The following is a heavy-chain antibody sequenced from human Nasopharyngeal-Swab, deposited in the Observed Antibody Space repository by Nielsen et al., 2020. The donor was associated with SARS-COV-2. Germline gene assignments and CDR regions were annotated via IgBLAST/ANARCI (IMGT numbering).Heavy chain of an antibody. Sequence: SETLSLTCAVSGASIISGTYYWNWIRQAPGKGLEWIGEINHNERTNYNPSLKRRIAMLVDTSNNQVSLKVSSVSAGDTAVYYCARAGRVGDAYTGLDVWGPGTTVTVSS. CDR3: ARAGRVGDAYTGLDV. CDR1: GASIISGTYY. J-gene: IGHJ6*02. D-gene: IGHD5-24*01. V-gene: IGHV4-34*01. CDR2: INHNERT.